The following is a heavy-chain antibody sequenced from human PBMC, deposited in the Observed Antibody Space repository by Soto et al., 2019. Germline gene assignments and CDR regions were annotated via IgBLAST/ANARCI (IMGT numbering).Heavy chain of an antibody. CDR2: ISAYNGNT. CDR1: GYTFTSYG. CDR3: VREGHDYGDYGFFDY. Sequence: QVQLVQSGAEVKKPGASVKVSCKASGYTFTSYGISWVRQAPGQGLEWMGWISAYNGNTNYAQKLQGRVTMTTDTTTSTAYMELRSLRSDDTAVYYCVREGHDYGDYGFFDYWGQGTLVTVSS. V-gene: IGHV1-18*01. D-gene: IGHD4-17*01. J-gene: IGHJ4*02.